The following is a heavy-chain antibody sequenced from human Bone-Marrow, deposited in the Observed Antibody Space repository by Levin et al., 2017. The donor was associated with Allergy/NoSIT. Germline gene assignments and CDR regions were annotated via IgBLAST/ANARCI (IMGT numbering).Heavy chain of an antibody. CDR2: ISYDGSNK. CDR1: GFTFSSYA. Sequence: GGSLRLSCAASGFTFSSYAMHWVRQAPGKGLEWVAVISYDGSNKYYADSVKGRFTISRDNSKNTLYLQMNSLRAEDTAVYYCARDNSEDNSGYDVGYFDYWGQGTLVTVSS. CDR3: ARDNSEDNSGYDVGYFDY. D-gene: IGHD5-12*01. J-gene: IGHJ4*02. V-gene: IGHV3-30-3*01.